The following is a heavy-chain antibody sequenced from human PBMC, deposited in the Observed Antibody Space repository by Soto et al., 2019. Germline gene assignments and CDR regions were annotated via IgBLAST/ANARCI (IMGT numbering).Heavy chain of an antibody. J-gene: IGHJ5*02. CDR1: GFSFSSYS. CDR3: ARDVTANNWFDP. CDR2: ISSSGGTI. V-gene: IGHV3-48*02. Sequence: PGGSLRLSCAASGFSFSSYSMNWVRQAPGKGLEWVSYISSSGGTIYYADSVKGRFTISRDNAKNSLYLQMNSLRDEDTAVYYCARDVTANNWFDPWGQGTLVTVSS. D-gene: IGHD4-4*01.